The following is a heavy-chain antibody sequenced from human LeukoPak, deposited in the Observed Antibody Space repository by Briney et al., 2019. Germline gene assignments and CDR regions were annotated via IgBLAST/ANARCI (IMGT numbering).Heavy chain of an antibody. CDR3: GAPWFGDVSDY. CDR1: GFTFGDYA. CDR2: IRSKAYGGTT. V-gene: IGHV3-49*03. D-gene: IGHD3-10*01. Sequence: QSGGSLRLSCTASGFTFGDYAMSWFRQAPGKGLEWVGFIRSKAYGGTTEYAASVKGRFTISRDDSKSIAYLQMNSLKTEDTAVYYCGAPWFGDVSDYWGQGTLVTVSS. J-gene: IGHJ4*02.